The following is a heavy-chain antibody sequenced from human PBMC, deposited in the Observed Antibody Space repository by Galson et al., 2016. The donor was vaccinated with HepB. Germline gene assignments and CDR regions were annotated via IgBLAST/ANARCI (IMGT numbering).Heavy chain of an antibody. CDR1: GVSFSSYA. CDR2: IIPIFGTS. V-gene: IGHV1-69*13. Sequence: SVKVSCKASGVSFSSYAISWVRQAPGQGLEWMGGIIPIFGTSNYAQKFQGRVTITADESTSTAYLELSGLRSEDTAAYYCATMIFELLSYWGQGTLLTVS. CDR3: ATMIFELLSY. J-gene: IGHJ4*02. D-gene: IGHD3/OR15-3a*01.